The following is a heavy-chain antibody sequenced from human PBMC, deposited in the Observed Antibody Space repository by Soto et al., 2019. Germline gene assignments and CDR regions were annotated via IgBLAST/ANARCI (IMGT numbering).Heavy chain of an antibody. CDR1: GGSISSYY. J-gene: IGHJ4*02. Sequence: SETLSLTCTVSGGSISSYYWSWIRQPPGKGLEWIGYIYYSGSTNYNPSLKSRVTISVDTSKNQFSLKLSSVTAADTAVYYCARHFSPRSSSGWYEVFDYWGQGTLVTVS. CDR2: IYYSGST. CDR3: ARHFSPRSSSGWYEVFDY. D-gene: IGHD6-19*01. V-gene: IGHV4-59*08.